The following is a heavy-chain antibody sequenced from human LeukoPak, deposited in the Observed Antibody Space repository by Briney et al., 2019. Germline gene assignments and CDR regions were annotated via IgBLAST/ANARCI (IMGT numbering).Heavy chain of an antibody. CDR3: ARGLYYGGAFDI. J-gene: IGHJ3*02. V-gene: IGHV4-59*11. CDR2: MYYNGSM. CDR1: GGSISSHY. D-gene: IGHD4-23*01. Sequence: PSETLSLTCTVSGGSISSHYWSWIRQPPGKGLEWIGYMYYNGSMNYNPSLKSRVTISADTSKNQFSLKLNSVTAADTAVYYCARGLYYGGAFDIWGQGTMVTVSS.